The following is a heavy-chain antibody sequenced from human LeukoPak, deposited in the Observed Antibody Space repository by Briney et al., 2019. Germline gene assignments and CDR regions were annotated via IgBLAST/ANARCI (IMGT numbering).Heavy chain of an antibody. CDR1: GGSISNYY. CDR3: ARARIAAAGHFDY. J-gene: IGHJ4*02. D-gene: IGHD6-13*01. Sequence: SETLSLTCTVSGGSISNYYWSWIRQPPGKGLEWIGYIYYSGSTNYNPSLKSRVTISVDTSKNQFSLKLRSVTAADTAVYYCARARIAAAGHFDYWGQGTLVTVSS. CDR2: IYYSGST. V-gene: IGHV4-59*01.